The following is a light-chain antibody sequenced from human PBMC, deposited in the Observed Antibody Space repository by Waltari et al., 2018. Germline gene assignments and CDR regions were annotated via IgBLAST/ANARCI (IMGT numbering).Light chain of an antibody. J-gene: IGLJ2*01. Sequence: QSALTQPASVSGSPGQSITISCTGTSSDVGGYNYVSWYQPHPGKAPKLIIYEVSKRPSGVSYRFSGSKSGNTASLTISGLQAEDEADYYCHSHTSSITTVIFGGGTKLTV. V-gene: IGLV2-14*01. CDR1: SSDVGGYNY. CDR3: HSHTSSITTVI. CDR2: EVS.